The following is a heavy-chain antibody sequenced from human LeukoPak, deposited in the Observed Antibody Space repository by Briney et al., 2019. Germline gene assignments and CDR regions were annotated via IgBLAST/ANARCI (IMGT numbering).Heavy chain of an antibody. J-gene: IGHJ6*02. CDR3: AKAVAGTVGMDV. CDR2: ISGSGGST. Sequence: GGSLRLSCVASGFTFSTYSMGWVRQAPGKGLEWVSAISGSGGSTYYADSVKGRFTISRDNSKNTLYLQMNSLRAEDTAVYYCAKAVAGTVGMDVWGQGTTVTVSS. D-gene: IGHD6-19*01. V-gene: IGHV3-23*01. CDR1: GFTFSTYS.